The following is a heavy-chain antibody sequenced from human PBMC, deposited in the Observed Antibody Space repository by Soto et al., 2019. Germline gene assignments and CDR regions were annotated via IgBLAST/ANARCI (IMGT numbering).Heavy chain of an antibody. J-gene: IGHJ6*02. V-gene: IGHV3-13*01. CDR3: ARAYPRQAIDGLEV. D-gene: IGHD2-2*02. CDR2: IGPAGDT. Sequence: PGGSLRRSCAASGFTFSNYDMHWVRQATGNGLEWVSAIGPAGDTYYLGSVRGRFTTSRENSKYPLYLQINSLIAGDTALYYCARAYPRQAIDGLEVWDPGTSVTISS. CDR1: GFTFSNYD.